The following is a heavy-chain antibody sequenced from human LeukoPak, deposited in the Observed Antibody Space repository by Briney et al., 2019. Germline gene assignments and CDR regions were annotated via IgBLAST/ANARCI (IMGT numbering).Heavy chain of an antibody. Sequence: GGSLRLSCGASGFTFANYAMSWVRQAPGKGLEWVSTISGSGGSSYYADSVKGRLTISRDNSKNTLYLQMNSLRAEDTAVYYSAKAPGYYYGSGSDYFDYWGQGTLVTVSS. D-gene: IGHD3-10*01. CDR3: AKAPGYYYGSGSDYFDY. CDR2: ISGSGGSS. J-gene: IGHJ4*02. CDR1: GFTFANYA. V-gene: IGHV3-23*01.